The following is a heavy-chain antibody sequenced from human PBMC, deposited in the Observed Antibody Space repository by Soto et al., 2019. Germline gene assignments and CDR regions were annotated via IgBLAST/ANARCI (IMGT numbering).Heavy chain of an antibody. V-gene: IGHV4-59*01. CDR1: GGSISSYY. J-gene: IGHJ6*02. CDR2: IYYSGST. D-gene: IGHD3-10*01. Sequence: QVQLQESGPGLVKPSEALSLTCTVSGGSISSYYWSWIRQPPGKGLEWIGYIYYSGSTNYNPSLKSRVTISVDTSKNQFSLKLSSVTAADTAVYYCARGRGYYGMDVWGQGTTVTVSS. CDR3: ARGRGYYGMDV.